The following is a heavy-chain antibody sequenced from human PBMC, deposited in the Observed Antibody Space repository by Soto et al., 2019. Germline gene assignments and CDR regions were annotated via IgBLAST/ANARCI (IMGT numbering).Heavy chain of an antibody. CDR1: GFTFSSYA. J-gene: IGHJ6*02. CDR2: ISGSGGST. Sequence: EVQLLESGGGLVQPGGSLRLSCAASGFTFSSYAMSWVRQAPGKGLEWVSAISGSGGSTYYADSVKGRFTISRDNSKNTRYLQMNSLRAEDTAVYYCAKAGWGTPLEWLFYYGMDVWGQGTTVTVSS. D-gene: IGHD3-3*01. V-gene: IGHV3-23*01. CDR3: AKAGWGTPLEWLFYYGMDV.